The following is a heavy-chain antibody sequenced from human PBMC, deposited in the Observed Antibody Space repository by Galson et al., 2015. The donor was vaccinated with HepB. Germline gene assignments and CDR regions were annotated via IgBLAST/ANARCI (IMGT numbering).Heavy chain of an antibody. CDR3: ARVVHWVEKYYDFWSGYSQGFDP. Sequence: SVKVSCKASGYTFTGYYMHWVRQAPGQGLEWMGWINPNSGGTNYAQKFQGRVTMTRDTSISTAYMEPSRLRSDDTAVYYCARVVHWVEKYYDFWSGYSQGFDPWGQGTLVTVSS. D-gene: IGHD3-3*01. CDR2: INPNSGGT. CDR1: GYTFTGYY. J-gene: IGHJ5*02. V-gene: IGHV1-2*02.